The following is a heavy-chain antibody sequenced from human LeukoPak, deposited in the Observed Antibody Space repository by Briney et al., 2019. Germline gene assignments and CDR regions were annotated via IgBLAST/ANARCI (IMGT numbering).Heavy chain of an antibody. CDR3: ARELRTGVGATDY. Sequence: ASVKVSCKASGYTFTSYYMHWVRQAPGQGLEWVGIINPRGDGTNYAQKFQGRVTMTRDTSTSTVYMELSSLRSEDTAVYFRARELRTGVGATDYWGQGTLVTVSS. D-gene: IGHD1-26*01. CDR2: INPRGDGT. J-gene: IGHJ4*02. V-gene: IGHV1-46*01. CDR1: GYTFTSYY.